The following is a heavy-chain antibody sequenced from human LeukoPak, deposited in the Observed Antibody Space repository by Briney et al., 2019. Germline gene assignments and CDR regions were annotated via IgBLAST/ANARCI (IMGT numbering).Heavy chain of an antibody. D-gene: IGHD2-15*01. V-gene: IGHV3-7*01. J-gene: IGHJ4*02. CDR2: IRQDGSDK. Sequence: GGSLRLSCAASGSTFSSNWMSWVRQAPGKGLEWVANIRQDGSDKYYMDSVKGRFTISRDNAKNSLSLQMNSLRVEDTAVYYCARDRDCGDGGCYPHFDYWGQGVRVTVSS. CDR3: ARDRDCGDGGCYPHFDY. CDR1: GSTFSSNW.